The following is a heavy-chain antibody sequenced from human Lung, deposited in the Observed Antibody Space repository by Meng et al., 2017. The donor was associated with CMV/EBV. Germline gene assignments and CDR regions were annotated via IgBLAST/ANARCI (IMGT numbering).Heavy chain of an antibody. CDR2: ISWDGGTT. V-gene: IGHV3-43*01. J-gene: IGHJ4*02. Sequence: GESLKIPCAASGFTFDDYTMHWVRQAPGKGLEWVSLISWDGGTTYYADSVEGRFSISRDNSKNSLYLQLNSLRSEDTAFYYFAKDISFRGMARPDNWGQGSLVTVSS. D-gene: IGHD5-24*01. CDR3: AKDISFRGMARPDN. CDR1: GFTFDDYT.